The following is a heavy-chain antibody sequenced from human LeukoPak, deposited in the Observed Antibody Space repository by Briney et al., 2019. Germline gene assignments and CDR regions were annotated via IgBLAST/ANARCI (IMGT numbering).Heavy chain of an antibody. D-gene: IGHD6-19*01. V-gene: IGHV4-59*01. Sequence: SETLSLTCTVSGGFISSYYWSWIRQPPGKGLEWIGYIYYSGSTNYNPSLKSRVTISVDTSKNQFSLKLSSVTAADTAVYYCARKAGNFDYWGQGTLVTVSS. CDR3: ARKAGNFDY. CDR2: IYYSGST. J-gene: IGHJ4*02. CDR1: GGFISSYY.